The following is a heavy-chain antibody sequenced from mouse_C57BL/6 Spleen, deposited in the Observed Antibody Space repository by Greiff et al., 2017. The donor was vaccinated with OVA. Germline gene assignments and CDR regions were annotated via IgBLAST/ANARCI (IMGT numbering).Heavy chain of an antibody. V-gene: IGHV3-1*01. J-gene: IGHJ3*01. CDR3: ARDDCGRGFAY. Sequence: EVKLQESGPGMVKPSQSLSLTCTVTGYSITSGYDWHWIRHFPGNKLEWMVYISYSGSTNYNPSLKSRIFITHDTAKSHFFLKMNSLNTEDTATYYCARDDCGRGFAYWGQGTLVTVSA. CDR2: ISYSGST. CDR1: GYSITSGYD. D-gene: IGHD1-1*01.